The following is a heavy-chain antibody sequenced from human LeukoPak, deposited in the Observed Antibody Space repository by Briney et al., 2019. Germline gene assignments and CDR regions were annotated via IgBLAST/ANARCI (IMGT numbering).Heavy chain of an antibody. V-gene: IGHV1-58*01. J-gene: IGHJ3*02. CDR3: AGRVISPMGSHVLDI. D-gene: IGHD3-10*02. CDR2: IVVGSGNA. CDR1: GFTFTSSA. Sequence: GTSVKVSCKASGFTFTSSAVQWVRQARGQRLEWIGWIVVGSGNASYAQKFQERVTITRDMSTSTAYMELSSLRSEDTAVYYCAGRVISPMGSHVLDIWGQGTMVTVSS.